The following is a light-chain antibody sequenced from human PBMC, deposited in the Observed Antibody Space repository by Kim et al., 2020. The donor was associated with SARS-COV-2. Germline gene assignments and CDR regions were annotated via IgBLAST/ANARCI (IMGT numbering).Light chain of an antibody. CDR2: GKN. Sequence: SFELTQDPAVSVALGQTVRITCQGDSLRSYYASWYQQKPGQAPVRVIYGKNNRPSGIPDRFSGSSSGNTASLTITGAQAEDEADYYCNSWDSSGNHRVFGGGTQLTVL. CDR1: SLRSYY. J-gene: IGLJ3*02. CDR3: NSWDSSGNHRV. V-gene: IGLV3-19*02.